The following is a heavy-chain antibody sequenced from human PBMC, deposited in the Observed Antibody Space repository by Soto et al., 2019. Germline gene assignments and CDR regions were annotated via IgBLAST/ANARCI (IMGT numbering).Heavy chain of an antibody. CDR3: AGRSGSSDY. CDR1: GFTFSNYT. V-gene: IGHV3-30*04. D-gene: IGHD3-10*01. J-gene: IGHJ4*02. Sequence: SLRLSCAASGFTFSNYTMHWVRQAPGKGLEWVALISYDEIDKYFADAVKGRFTISRDNSKNTLYLQMDSLRAEDTAVYYCAGRSGSSDYWGRGTLATVSS. CDR2: ISYDEIDK.